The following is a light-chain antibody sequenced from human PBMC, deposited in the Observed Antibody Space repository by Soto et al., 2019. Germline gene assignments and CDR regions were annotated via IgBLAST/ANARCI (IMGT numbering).Light chain of an antibody. Sequence: DIHMTQSPSTLSASIGDRVTITCRASQSISSWLAWYQQKPGKAPNLLIYKASTLESGVPSRFSGSGSGTEFTLTISILQPDDFATYYCQHYDTFPWTFGQGTQVEIK. V-gene: IGKV1-5*03. J-gene: IGKJ1*01. CDR2: KAS. CDR3: QHYDTFPWT. CDR1: QSISSW.